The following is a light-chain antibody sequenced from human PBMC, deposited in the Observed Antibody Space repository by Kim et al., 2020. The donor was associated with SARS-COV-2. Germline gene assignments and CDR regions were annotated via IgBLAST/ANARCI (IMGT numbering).Light chain of an antibody. J-gene: IGLJ2*01. Sequence: QPVLTQPASVSGSPGQAITISCTGTSSDVGSYNLVSWYQQHPGKAPKLMIYEVSKRPSGVSDRFSASKSDNTASLTISGLQAEDEADYYCCSYAGTSTYVVFGGGTQLTVL. CDR1: SSDVGSYNL. CDR3: CSYAGTSTYVV. CDR2: EVS. V-gene: IGLV2-23*02.